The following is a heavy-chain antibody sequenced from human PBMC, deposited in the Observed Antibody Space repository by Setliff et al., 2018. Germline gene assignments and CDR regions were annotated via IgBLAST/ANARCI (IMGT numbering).Heavy chain of an antibody. J-gene: IGHJ4*02. D-gene: IGHD6-19*01. CDR2: IIPIFGTA. V-gene: IGHV1-69*13. Sequence: SVKVSCKASGGTFSSYAISWVRQAPGQGLEWMGRIIPIFGTANYAQKFQGRVTITADESTSTAYMELSSLRSEDTAMYYCARDQGYSSGWYMVHGTFDYWGQGTLVTVSS. CDR3: ARDQGYSSGWYMVHGTFDY. CDR1: GGTFSSYA.